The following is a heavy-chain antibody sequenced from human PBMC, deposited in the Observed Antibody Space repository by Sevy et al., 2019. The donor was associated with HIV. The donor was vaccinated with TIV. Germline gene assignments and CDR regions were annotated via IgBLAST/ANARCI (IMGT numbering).Heavy chain of an antibody. J-gene: IGHJ4*02. Sequence: GGFLRLSCAASGFTISSYWMLWVRQAPGKGLEWVANINQDGSTKYYLDSVKGRFTISKDNAKNSVVLQMNSLTAEDTGVYFCVRAMASADSFWGQGTLVTVSS. CDR2: INQDGSTK. CDR3: VRAMASADSF. V-gene: IGHV3-7*01. D-gene: IGHD3-10*01. CDR1: GFTISSYW.